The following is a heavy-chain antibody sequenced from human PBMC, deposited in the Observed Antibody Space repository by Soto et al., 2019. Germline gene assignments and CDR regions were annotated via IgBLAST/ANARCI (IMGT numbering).Heavy chain of an antibody. CDR2: IYYSGST. V-gene: IGHV4-39*01. D-gene: IGHD2-8*02. Sequence: SETLSLTCTVSGGSISSSSYYWGWIRQPPGKGLEWIGSIYYSGSTYYNPSLKSRVTISVDTSKNQFSLKLSSVTAADTAVYYCARHLVATSRPFWFDPWGQGTLVTVSS. CDR1: GGSISSSSYY. CDR3: ARHLVATSRPFWFDP. J-gene: IGHJ5*02.